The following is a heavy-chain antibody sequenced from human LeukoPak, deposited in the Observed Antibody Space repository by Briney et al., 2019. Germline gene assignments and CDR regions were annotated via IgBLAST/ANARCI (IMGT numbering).Heavy chain of an antibody. CDR1: GFAFSSYA. CDR2: ISGSGGST. V-gene: IGHV3-23*01. J-gene: IGHJ5*02. CDR3: AKLPLQDYRGNWFDP. Sequence: PGESLGVSCAASGFAFSSYAMSWVRQAPGKRLEWVSAISGSGGSTYYADSVKGRFTISRDNSKNTLYLQMNSLRAEDTAVYYCAKLPLQDYRGNWFDPWGQGTLVTVSS. D-gene: IGHD4-11*01.